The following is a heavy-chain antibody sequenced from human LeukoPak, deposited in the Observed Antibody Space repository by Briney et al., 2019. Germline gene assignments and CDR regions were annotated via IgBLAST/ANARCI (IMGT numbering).Heavy chain of an antibody. J-gene: IGHJ4*02. Sequence: SETLSLTCAVYGGSFSGYYWSWIRQPPGKGLEWIGEINHSGSTNYNPSLKSRVTISVDTSKNQFSLKLSSVTAADTAVYYCARDRTDSSGYYPIRWFDYWGQGTLVTVSS. CDR2: INHSGST. D-gene: IGHD3-22*01. CDR1: GGSFSGYY. CDR3: ARDRTDSSGYYPIRWFDY. V-gene: IGHV4-34*01.